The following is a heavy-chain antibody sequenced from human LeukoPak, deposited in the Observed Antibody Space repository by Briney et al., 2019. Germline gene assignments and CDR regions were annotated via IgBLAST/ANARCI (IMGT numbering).Heavy chain of an antibody. V-gene: IGHV3-30*02. CDR2: IRYDGIHE. J-gene: IGHJ4*02. CDR1: GFTFSSYG. Sequence: SGGSLRLSCSSSGFTFSSYGFHWVRQAPGKGLEWVAFIRYDGIHEFHADSVKGRFTISRDNSKNTLFLQMNSLRVEDAAVYYCAKDRQDYGAFWGQGALVTVSS. CDR3: AKDRQDYGAF. D-gene: IGHD4/OR15-4a*01.